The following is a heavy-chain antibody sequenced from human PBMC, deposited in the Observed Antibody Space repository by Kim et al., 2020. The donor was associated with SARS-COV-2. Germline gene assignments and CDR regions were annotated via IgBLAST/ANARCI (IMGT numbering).Heavy chain of an antibody. V-gene: IGHV1-46*01. J-gene: IGHJ4*02. CDR2: INPSGGST. CDR1: GYTFTSYY. D-gene: IGHD5-12*01. Sequence: ASVKVSCKASGYTFTSYYMHWVRQAPGQGLEWMGIINPSGGSTSYAQKFQGRVTMTRDTSTSTVYMELSSLRSEDTAVYYCAVNVLRWLQLVDSLRVARYGGQGTLVTVSS. CDR3: AVNVLRWLQLVDSLRVARY.